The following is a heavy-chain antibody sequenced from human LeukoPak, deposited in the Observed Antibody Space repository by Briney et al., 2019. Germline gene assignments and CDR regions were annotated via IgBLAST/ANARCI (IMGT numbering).Heavy chain of an antibody. Sequence: ASVKVSCKASGYTFSSYGISWVRQAPGQGLEWMGWISANNGNTNYAQKLQGRVTITTDTSTSTAYMELRSQTSDDTAVYYCTRDLGIIWGQGTMVTVSS. V-gene: IGHV1-18*01. CDR3: TRDLGII. CDR2: ISANNGNT. J-gene: IGHJ3*02. D-gene: IGHD1-14*01. CDR1: GYTFSSYG.